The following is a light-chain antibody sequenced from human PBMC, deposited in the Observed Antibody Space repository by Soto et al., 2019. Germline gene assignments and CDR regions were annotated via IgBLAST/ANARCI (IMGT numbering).Light chain of an antibody. CDR3: QQYGRAPLVT. CDR2: GAS. CDR1: QSVSSSY. J-gene: IGKJ5*01. V-gene: IGKV3-20*01. Sequence: EIVLTQSPGTLSLSPGERATLSCRASQSVSSSYLAWYQQKPGQAPRLLIYGASSRATGIPFRFSGRMSGTDSNLIISRLEPEDMAMYCCQQYGRAPLVTCVQGTRREIK.